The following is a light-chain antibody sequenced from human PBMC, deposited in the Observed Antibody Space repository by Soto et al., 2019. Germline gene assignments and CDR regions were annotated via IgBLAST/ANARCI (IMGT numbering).Light chain of an antibody. CDR2: GAS. CDR3: QQYGSSPWA. J-gene: IGKJ1*01. Sequence: ESVLTQSPGTLSLSPGERATPSCRASESVASSYLAWYQQKPGQAPRLLIYGASSRATGIPDRFSGRGSGTDFTLTISRLEPEDFAVYYCQQYGSSPWAFGPGTKVDIK. V-gene: IGKV3-20*01. CDR1: ESVASSY.